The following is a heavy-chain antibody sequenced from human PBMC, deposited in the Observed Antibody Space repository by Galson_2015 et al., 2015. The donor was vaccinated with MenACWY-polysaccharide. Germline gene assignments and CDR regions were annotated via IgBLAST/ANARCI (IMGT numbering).Heavy chain of an antibody. CDR3: ARVETYSGSFYILY. J-gene: IGHJ4*02. CDR1: DYSIRSGYF. Sequence: SETLSLTCAVSDYSIRSGYFWGWIRQPPGKGLEWIASIFHSGTTYYDPSLKSRVTISVDTSKNQFSLKLSSVTAADTAVYYCARVETYSGSFYILYWGQGTLVTVSS. V-gene: IGHV4-38-2*01. CDR2: IFHSGTT. D-gene: IGHD1-26*01.